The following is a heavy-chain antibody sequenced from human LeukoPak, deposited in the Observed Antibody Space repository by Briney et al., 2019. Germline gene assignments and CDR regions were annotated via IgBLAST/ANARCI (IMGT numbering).Heavy chain of an antibody. CDR3: ASFGAVTTRAFDI. V-gene: IGHV4-59*01. CDR1: GGSISSYY. J-gene: IGHJ3*02. Sequence: SETLSHTCTVSGGSISSYYWSWIRQPPGKGLEWIGYIYYSGSTNYNPSLKSRVTISVDTSKNQFSLKLSSVTAADTAVYYCASFGAVTTRAFDIWGQGTMVTVSS. CDR2: IYYSGST. D-gene: IGHD4-17*01.